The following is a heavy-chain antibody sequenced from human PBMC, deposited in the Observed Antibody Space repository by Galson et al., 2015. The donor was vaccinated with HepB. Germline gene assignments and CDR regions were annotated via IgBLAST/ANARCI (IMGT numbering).Heavy chain of an antibody. CDR2: MNPNSGNT. Sequence: SVKVSCKASGYTFTSYDINWVRQATGQGLEWMGWMNPNSGNTGYAQKFQGRVTMTRNTSISTAYMELSSLRSEDTAVYYCARQLPYSSGWYGYYYYYYGMDVWGQGTTVTVSS. CDR1: GYTFTSYD. CDR3: ARQLPYSSGWYGYYYYYYGMDV. V-gene: IGHV1-8*01. D-gene: IGHD6-19*01. J-gene: IGHJ6*02.